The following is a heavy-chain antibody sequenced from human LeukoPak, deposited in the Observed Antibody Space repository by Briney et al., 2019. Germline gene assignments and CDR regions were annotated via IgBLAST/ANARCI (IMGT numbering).Heavy chain of an antibody. CDR2: IGTAGDT. Sequence: GGSLRLCCAASGFTFSSYDMHWVRQATGKGLEWVSAIGTAGDTYYPGSVKGRFTISRENAKNSLYLQMNSLRAGDTAVYYCARGVGIAVADETDAFDIWGQGTMVTVSS. V-gene: IGHV3-13*01. D-gene: IGHD6-19*01. CDR1: GFTFSSYD. J-gene: IGHJ3*02. CDR3: ARGVGIAVADETDAFDI.